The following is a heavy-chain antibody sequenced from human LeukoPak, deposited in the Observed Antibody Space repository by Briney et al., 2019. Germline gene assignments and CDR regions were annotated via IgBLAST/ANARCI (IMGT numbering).Heavy chain of an antibody. J-gene: IGHJ4*02. CDR1: GGTFSSYA. D-gene: IGHD5-24*01. Sequence: ASVKVSCKASGGTFSSYAISWVRQAPGQGLEWMGRIIPILGIANYAQKFQGRVTITADKSTSTAYMELSSLRSEDTAVYYCARDSPIEMATIFDYWGQGTLVTVSS. CDR2: IIPILGIA. V-gene: IGHV1-69*04. CDR3: ARDSPIEMATIFDY.